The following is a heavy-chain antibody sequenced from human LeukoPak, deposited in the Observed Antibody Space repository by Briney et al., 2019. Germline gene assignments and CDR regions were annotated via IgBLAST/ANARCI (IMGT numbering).Heavy chain of an antibody. J-gene: IGHJ4*02. V-gene: IGHV3-9*01. Sequence: PGRSLRLSCAASGFTFDDYAMHWVRQAPGKGLEWVSGISWNSGSIGYADSVKGRFTISRGNAKNSLYLQMNTLRAEDTAVYYCATSSDSSGNDWGQGTLVTVSS. D-gene: IGHD3-22*01. CDR2: ISWNSGSI. CDR3: ATSSDSSGND. CDR1: GFTFDDYA.